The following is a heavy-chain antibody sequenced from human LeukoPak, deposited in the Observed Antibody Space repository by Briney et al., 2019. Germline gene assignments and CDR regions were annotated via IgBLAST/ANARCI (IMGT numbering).Heavy chain of an antibody. CDR3: ARKIWFGEYYFDY. V-gene: IGHV3-69-1*01. D-gene: IGHD3-10*01. J-gene: IGHJ4*02. CDR1: GFTFSDYY. CDR2: ISSSSTI. Sequence: GGSLRLSCAASGFTFSDYYMNWVRQAPGKGLEWVSSISSSSTIYYADSVKGRFTISRDNAKNSLYLQMNSLRAEDTAVYYCARKIWFGEYYFDYWGQGTMVTVSS.